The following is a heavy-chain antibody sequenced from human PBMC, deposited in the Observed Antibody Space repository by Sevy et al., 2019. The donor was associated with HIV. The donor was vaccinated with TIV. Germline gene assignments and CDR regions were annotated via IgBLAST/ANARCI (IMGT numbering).Heavy chain of an antibody. J-gene: IGHJ3*02. V-gene: IGHV3-23*01. Sequence: GGPLSLSFAAPGFTFYNYARTWSPQAPGKGLEWVSTIFRSGETTYYADSVKARFTISRDNSKNTLYLQMNSLRTEDTALYYCAGARYDSSGSFDAFDIWGQGTMVTVSS. D-gene: IGHD3-22*01. CDR1: GFTFYNYA. CDR2: IFRSGETT. CDR3: AGARYDSSGSFDAFDI.